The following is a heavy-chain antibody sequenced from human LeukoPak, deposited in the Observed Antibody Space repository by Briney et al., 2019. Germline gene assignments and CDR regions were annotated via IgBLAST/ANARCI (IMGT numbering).Heavy chain of an antibody. Sequence: GGSLRLSCAASGFTFSSYSMNWGRQAPGKGLEWVSSISSSSSYIYYADSVKGRFTISRDNAKNSLYLQMNSLRAEDTAVYYCARGGYYDILTGYYNEYYFDYWGQGTLVTVSS. J-gene: IGHJ4*02. V-gene: IGHV3-21*01. CDR3: ARGGYYDILTGYYNEYYFDY. CDR1: GFTFSSYS. CDR2: ISSSSSYI. D-gene: IGHD3-9*01.